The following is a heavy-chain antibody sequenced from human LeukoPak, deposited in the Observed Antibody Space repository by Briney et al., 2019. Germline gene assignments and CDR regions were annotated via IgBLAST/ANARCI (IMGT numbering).Heavy chain of an antibody. CDR2: ISSSSSYI. V-gene: IGHV3-21*01. D-gene: IGHD3-10*01. CDR3: ARVGDGDSFDY. Sequence: GGSLRLSCAASGFTFSSYSMNWVRQAPGKGLECVSSISSSSSYIHYADSVKGRFTISKDNAKNSLYLQMNSLRAEDTALYYCARVGDGDSFDYWGQGTLVTVSS. CDR1: GFTFSSYS. J-gene: IGHJ4*02.